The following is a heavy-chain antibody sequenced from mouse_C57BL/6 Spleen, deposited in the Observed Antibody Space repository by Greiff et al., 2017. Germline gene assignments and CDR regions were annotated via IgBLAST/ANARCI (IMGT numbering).Heavy chain of an antibody. Sequence: VQLQQSGPGLVAPSQSLSITCPVSGFSFTSYCVDWVRQPPGQGLEWLGVIWGGGSTNYNSALISSLSISKDNSKSQAVLKMNSLQTDETAMYECANHRRGAMDYWGQGTSVTVSS. CDR2: IWGGGST. CDR1: GFSFTSYC. CDR3: ANHRRGAMDY. J-gene: IGHJ4*01. V-gene: IGHV2-9*01.